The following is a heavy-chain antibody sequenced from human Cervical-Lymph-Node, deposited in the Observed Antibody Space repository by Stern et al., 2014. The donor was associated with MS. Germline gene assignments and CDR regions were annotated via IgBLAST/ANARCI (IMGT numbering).Heavy chain of an antibody. J-gene: IGHJ4*02. Sequence: VQLVESGGGVVQPGRSLRLSCAASGFTFSSYAMHWVRQAPGKGLEWVAVISYDGSNKYYADSVNGRFTISRDNSKNTLYLQMNSLRAEDTAVYYCARDPATMTTVTTCYFDYWGQGTLVTVSS. CDR2: ISYDGSNK. V-gene: IGHV3-30*01. CDR1: GFTFSSYA. CDR3: ARDPATMTTVTTCYFDY. D-gene: IGHD4-17*01.